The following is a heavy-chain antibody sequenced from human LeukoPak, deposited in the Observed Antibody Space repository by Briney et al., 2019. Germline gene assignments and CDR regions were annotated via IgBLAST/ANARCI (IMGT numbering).Heavy chain of an antibody. J-gene: IGHJ6*02. CDR1: GGSISSYY. CDR3: ARVRYYYGMDV. Sequence: PSETLSLTCTDSGGSISSYYWNWIRQPPGKGLEWIAYIYYNGNTNYNPSLKSRVTISLDTSKNQFPLKLSSVTAADTAVYYCARVRYYYGMDVWGQGTTVTVSS. V-gene: IGHV4-59*01. CDR2: IYYNGNT.